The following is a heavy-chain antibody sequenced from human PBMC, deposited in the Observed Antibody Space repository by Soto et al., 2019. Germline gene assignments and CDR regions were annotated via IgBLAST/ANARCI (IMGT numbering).Heavy chain of an antibody. J-gene: IGHJ4*02. Sequence: GSLRLSCAASGFTFRNYGMHWVRQAPGKGLEWVAVISHDGSDKYYADYVKGRFTISRDNSKNTLYLQMNSLRVEDTAVYYCASGRRSQQLEAYYFDYWGQGTLVTVSS. V-gene: IGHV3-33*01. CDR2: ISHDGSDK. CDR1: GFTFRNYG. D-gene: IGHD6-13*01. CDR3: ASGRRSQQLEAYYFDY.